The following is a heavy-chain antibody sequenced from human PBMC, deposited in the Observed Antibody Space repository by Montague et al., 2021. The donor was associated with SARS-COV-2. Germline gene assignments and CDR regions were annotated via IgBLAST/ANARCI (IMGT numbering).Heavy chain of an antibody. CDR2: INHSGST. Sequence: SETLSLTCAVYGGSFSGYYWSWIRQPPGKGLEWIGEINHSGSTNYNPSLKSRVTISVDTSKNQFSLELSSVTAADTAVYYCARDRYSSSWYGQKHYFDYWGQGTLVTVSS. CDR1: GGSFSGYY. D-gene: IGHD6-13*01. V-gene: IGHV4-34*01. J-gene: IGHJ4*02. CDR3: ARDRYSSSWYGQKHYFDY.